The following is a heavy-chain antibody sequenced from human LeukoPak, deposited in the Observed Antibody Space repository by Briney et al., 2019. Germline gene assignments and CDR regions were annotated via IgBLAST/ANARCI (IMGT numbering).Heavy chain of an antibody. D-gene: IGHD6-13*01. J-gene: IGHJ1*01. CDR2: INARNGDT. CDR3: ARASLASAGTRF. Sequence: EASVKVSCKASGYTFSGYYIHWVRQAPGRGLEWVGWINARNGDTNYAQKFQGRVILTRDTSITTSYMEVISLTSDDTAVYYCARASLASAGTRFWGQGTLVTVSS. V-gene: IGHV1-2*02. CDR1: GYTFSGYY.